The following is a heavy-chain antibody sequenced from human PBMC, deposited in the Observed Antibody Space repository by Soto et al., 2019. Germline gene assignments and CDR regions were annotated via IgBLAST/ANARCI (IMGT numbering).Heavy chain of an antibody. V-gene: IGHV4-59*01. J-gene: IGHJ4*02. CDR1: SRPISSYF. Sequence: ASETLSLTCTVSSRPISSYFWSWIRQAPGKGLECSAFKYATGSSNYHPSLKGRVSISVDASKNHIYLTVNSVTAADTAVYYGASGWRSSWPYWGQRILGTVSS. D-gene: IGHD6-13*01. CDR3: ASGWRSSWPY. CDR2: KYATGSS.